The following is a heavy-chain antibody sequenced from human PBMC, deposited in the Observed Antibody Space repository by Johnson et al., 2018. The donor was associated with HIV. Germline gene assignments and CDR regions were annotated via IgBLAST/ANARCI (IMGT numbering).Heavy chain of an antibody. D-gene: IGHD3-22*01. CDR3: ARDMSYYDSSGYLDDAFDI. Sequence: VQLVESGGGVVQPGRSLRLSCAASGFTFSSYAMSWVRQAPGKGLEWVSAISGSGGTTYHADSVKGRFTISRDNAKNSLYLQLNSLRAEDTALYYCARDMSYYDSSGYLDDAFDIWGQGTMVTVSS. J-gene: IGHJ3*02. CDR1: GFTFSSYA. CDR2: ISGSGGTT. V-gene: IGHV3-23*04.